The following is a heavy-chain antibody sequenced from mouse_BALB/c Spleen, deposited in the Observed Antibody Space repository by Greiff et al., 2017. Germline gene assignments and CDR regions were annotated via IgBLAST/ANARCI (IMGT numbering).Heavy chain of an antibody. CDR3: ARYYGSSSFDY. Sequence: DVQLVESGGGLVKPGGSLKLSCAASGFAFSSYDMSWVRQTPEKRLEWVAYISSGGGSTYYPDTVKGRFTISRDNAKNTLYLQMSSLKSEDTAMYYCARYYGSSSFDYWGQGTTLTVSS. CDR1: GFAFSSYD. V-gene: IGHV5-12-1*01. J-gene: IGHJ2*01. D-gene: IGHD1-1*01. CDR2: ISSGGGST.